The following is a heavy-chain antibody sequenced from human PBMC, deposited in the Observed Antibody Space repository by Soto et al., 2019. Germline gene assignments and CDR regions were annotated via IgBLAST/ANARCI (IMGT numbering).Heavy chain of an antibody. D-gene: IGHD6-13*01. J-gene: IGHJ6*02. V-gene: IGHV6-1*01. CDR3: ARGIEAAAGSGYYYYGMDV. Sequence: SQTLSLTCAISGDGVSSNSSAWNWIRQSPSRGLEWLGRTYYRSKWYNDYAVSVKSRITINPDTSKNQFSLQLNSVTPEDTAVYYCARGIEAAAGSGYYYYGMDVWGQGTTVTVSS. CDR2: TYYRSKWYN. CDR1: GDGVSSNSSA.